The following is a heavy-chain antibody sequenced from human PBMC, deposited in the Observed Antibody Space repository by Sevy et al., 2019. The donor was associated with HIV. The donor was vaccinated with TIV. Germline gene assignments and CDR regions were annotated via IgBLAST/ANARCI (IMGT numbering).Heavy chain of an antibody. CDR1: GYTFSSYD. V-gene: IGHV1-8*01. D-gene: IGHD2-2*01. CDR2: MNPNSGNT. Sequence: ASVKVSCKASGYTFSSYDINWVRQATGQGLEWMGWMNPNSGNTGNAQKFQGRVTMTRNTSISTAYMELNSLRSEDTAVYYCAKILAFCSSTSCYPGYYYYGMDVWGQGTTVTVSS. CDR3: AKILAFCSSTSCYPGYYYYGMDV. J-gene: IGHJ6*02.